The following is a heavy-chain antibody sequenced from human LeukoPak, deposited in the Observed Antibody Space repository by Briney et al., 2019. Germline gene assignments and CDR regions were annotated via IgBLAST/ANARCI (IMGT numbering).Heavy chain of an antibody. V-gene: IGHV1-8*01. D-gene: IGHD2-15*01. J-gene: IGHJ4*02. CDR1: GYTFTSYD. CDR3: ARRRSIIGYSDY. Sequence: ASVKVSCKASGYTFTSYDINWVRQATGQGLEWMGWMNPNSGNTGYAQKFQGRVTMTRNTSISTAYMELSSLRSEDTAVYYCARRRSIIGYSDYWGQGTLVTVSS. CDR2: MNPNSGNT.